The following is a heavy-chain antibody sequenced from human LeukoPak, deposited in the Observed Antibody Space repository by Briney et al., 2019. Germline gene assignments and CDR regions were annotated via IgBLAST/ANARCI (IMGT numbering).Heavy chain of an antibody. CDR3: ARDSIAAVVDY. CDR2: IYYSGST. V-gene: IGHV4-39*07. J-gene: IGHJ4*02. D-gene: IGHD6-13*01. Sequence: LETLSLTCTVSGGSISSSSYYWGWIRQPPGTGLEWIGSIYYSGSTYYNPSLKSRVTISVDTSKNQFSLKLSSVTAADTAVYYCARDSIAAVVDYWGQGTLVTVSS. CDR1: GGSISSSSYY.